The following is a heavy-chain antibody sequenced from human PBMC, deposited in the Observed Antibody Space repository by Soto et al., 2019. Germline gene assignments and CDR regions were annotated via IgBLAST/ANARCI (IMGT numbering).Heavy chain of an antibody. CDR1: GGSISSYY. CDR2: IYYSGST. CDR3: ASMGSGWYENFDY. J-gene: IGHJ4*02. V-gene: IGHV4-59*01. Sequence: LSLTCTVSGGSISSYYWSWIRQPPGRGLEWIGYIYYSGSTNYNPSLKSRVTISVDTSKNQFSLKLSSVTAADTAVYYCASMGSGWYENFDYWGQGTLVTVSS. D-gene: IGHD6-19*01.